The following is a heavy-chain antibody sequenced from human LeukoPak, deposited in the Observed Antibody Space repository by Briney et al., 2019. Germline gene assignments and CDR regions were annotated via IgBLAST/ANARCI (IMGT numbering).Heavy chain of an antibody. V-gene: IGHV3-64*01. Sequence: GGSLRLSCAASGFTFSSYAMHWVRQAPGKGLEYVSAISSNGGSTYYANSVKGRFTISRDNSKNTLYLQMGSLRAEDMAVYYCARDSYGGLPLSVDYWGQGTLVTVSS. CDR3: ARDSYGGLPLSVDY. J-gene: IGHJ4*02. D-gene: IGHD4-23*01. CDR1: GFTFSSYA. CDR2: ISSNGGST.